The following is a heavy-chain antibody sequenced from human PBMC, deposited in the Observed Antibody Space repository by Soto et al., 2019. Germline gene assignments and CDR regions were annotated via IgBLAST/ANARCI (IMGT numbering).Heavy chain of an antibody. CDR1: GYTFSTYG. D-gene: IGHD4-4*01. CDR2: ISGYNGNT. Sequence: ASVKVSCKASGYTFSTYGISWVRQAPGQRLEWMGWISGYNGNTDYVQKFQGRVTMTTDTSTSTAYMELRSLRIDDTAVYYCAKEPTVRPIRPYYGVDVWGHGTTVTVSS. V-gene: IGHV1-18*01. J-gene: IGHJ6*02. CDR3: AKEPTVRPIRPYYGVDV.